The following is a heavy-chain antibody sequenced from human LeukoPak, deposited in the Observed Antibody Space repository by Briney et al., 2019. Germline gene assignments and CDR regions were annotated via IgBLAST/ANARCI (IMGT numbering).Heavy chain of an antibody. CDR3: AREITMVRGVIVYYYTDV. J-gene: IGHJ6*03. Sequence: ASVKVSCKASGHIFTGYYIHWVRQAPGQGLEWMGWINPNSGGTNYAQKFQGRVTMTRDTSISTAYMELSRLRSDDTAVYYCAREITMVRGVIVYYYTDVWGKGTTVTVSS. CDR1: GHIFTGYY. D-gene: IGHD3-10*01. CDR2: INPNSGGT. V-gene: IGHV1-2*02.